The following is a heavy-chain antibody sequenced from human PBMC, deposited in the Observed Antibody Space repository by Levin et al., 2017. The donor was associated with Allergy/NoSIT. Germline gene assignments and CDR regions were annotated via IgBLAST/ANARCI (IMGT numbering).Heavy chain of an antibody. CDR2: IWYDGSNK. J-gene: IGHJ6*03. D-gene: IGHD3-3*01. V-gene: IGHV3-33*01. CDR3: ARGDFGNYMDV. Sequence: SCAASGFTFSSYGMHWVRQAPGKGLEWVAVIWYDGSNKYYADSVKGRFTISRDNSKNTLYLQMNSLRAEDTAVYYCARGDFGNYMDVWGKGTTVTVSS. CDR1: GFTFSSYG.